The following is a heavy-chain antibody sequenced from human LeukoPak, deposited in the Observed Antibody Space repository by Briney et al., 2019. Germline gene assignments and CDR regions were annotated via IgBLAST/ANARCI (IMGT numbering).Heavy chain of an antibody. Sequence: GESLKISCKGSGYSFTTYWIAWVRQMPGKGLECMGIIYPADSDTRYSPSFQGQVTISADKSITTAYLQWSSLKASDTAVYYCARRDWNGQYYFDYWGQGTLVTVSS. V-gene: IGHV5-51*01. CDR1: GYSFTTYW. CDR3: ARRDWNGQYYFDY. D-gene: IGHD1-1*01. J-gene: IGHJ4*02. CDR2: IYPADSDT.